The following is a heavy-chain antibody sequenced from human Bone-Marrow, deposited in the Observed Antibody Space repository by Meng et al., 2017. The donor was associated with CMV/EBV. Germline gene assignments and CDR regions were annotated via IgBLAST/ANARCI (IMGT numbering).Heavy chain of an antibody. Sequence: GESLKISCAASGFTFSNAWMSWVRQAPGKGLEWVANIKYHGTEKYYVDSVKGRFTISRDNAENSLFLQMNSLRAEDTAVYYCARELSAADYYFDYWGRGTLVTVSS. CDR1: GFTFSNAW. D-gene: IGHD6-13*01. V-gene: IGHV3-7*01. CDR2: IKYHGTEK. J-gene: IGHJ4*02. CDR3: ARELSAADYYFDY.